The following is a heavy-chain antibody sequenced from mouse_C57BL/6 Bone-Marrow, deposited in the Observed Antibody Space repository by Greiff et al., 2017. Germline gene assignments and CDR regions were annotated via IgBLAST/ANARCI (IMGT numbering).Heavy chain of an antibody. J-gene: IGHJ1*03. CDR2: IRNKANNHAT. V-gene: IGHV6-6*01. CDR3: TRPDYYGRYFDV. D-gene: IGHD1-1*01. Sequence: EVMLVESGGGLVQPGGSMKLSCAASGFTFSDAWMDWVRQSPEKGLEWVAEIRNKANNHATYYAESVKGRFTISRDDSKSSVYLQMNSLRAEDTGIYYCTRPDYYGRYFDVWGTGTTVTVSS. CDR1: GFTFSDAW.